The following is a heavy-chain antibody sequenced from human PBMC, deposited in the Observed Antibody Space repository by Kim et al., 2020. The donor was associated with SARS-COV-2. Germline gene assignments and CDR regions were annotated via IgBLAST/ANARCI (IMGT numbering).Heavy chain of an antibody. V-gene: IGHV4-34*01. J-gene: IGHJ6*02. CDR3: ARGPEGGWFGESNYGMDV. CDR1: GGSFSGYY. Sequence: SETLSLTCAVYGGSFSGYYWSWIRQPPGKGLEWIGEINHSGSTNYNPSLKSRVTISVDTSKNQFSLKLSSVTAADTAVYYCARGPEGGWFGESNYGMDVWGQGTTVTVSS. D-gene: IGHD3-10*01. CDR2: INHSGST.